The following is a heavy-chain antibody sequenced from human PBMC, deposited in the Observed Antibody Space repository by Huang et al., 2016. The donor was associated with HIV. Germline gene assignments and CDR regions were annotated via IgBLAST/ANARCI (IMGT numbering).Heavy chain of an antibody. CDR1: GNTFTTYS. D-gene: IGHD3-9*01. V-gene: IGHV7-4-1*02. J-gene: IGHJ4*02. CDR3: ARYRLTGTFLDS. CDR2: INTKTGKP. Sequence: QVQLVQSGSELRKPGASVKVSCKASGNTFTTYSLIWVRQAPGQGLEWMGWINTKTGKPTYAQVFTGRCVFSLDTTVSTAYLQISSLKTDDTAKYFCARYRLTGTFLDSWGQGTQVTVSS.